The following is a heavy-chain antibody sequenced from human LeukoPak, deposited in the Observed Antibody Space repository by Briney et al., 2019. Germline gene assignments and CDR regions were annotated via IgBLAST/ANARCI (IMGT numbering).Heavy chain of an antibody. CDR1: GGSISSYY. CDR2: IYYSGST. V-gene: IGHV4-59*01. J-gene: IGHJ4*02. CDR3: ARVGRGGRVSSSWSIDY. Sequence: SETLSLTCTVSGGSISSYYWSWIQQPPGKGLEWIGYIYYSGSTNYNPSLKSRVTISVDTSKNQFSLKLSSVTAADTAVYYCARVGRGGRVSSSWSIDYWGQGTLVTVSS. D-gene: IGHD6-13*01.